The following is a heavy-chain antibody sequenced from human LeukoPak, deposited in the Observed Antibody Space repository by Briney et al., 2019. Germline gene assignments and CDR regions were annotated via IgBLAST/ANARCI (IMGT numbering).Heavy chain of an antibody. V-gene: IGHV4-59*01. CDR3: AGGFSGYDPLDD. Sequence: SETLSLTCTVSGGSITSYYWGWIRQPPGKGLEWIGFSFYSGITTYNPSLQSRVTISVDTSKNQFSLKLRSVTAADTAVYYCAGGFSGYDPLDDWGQGTLVTVSS. D-gene: IGHD5-12*01. J-gene: IGHJ4*02. CDR2: SFYSGIT. CDR1: GGSITSYY.